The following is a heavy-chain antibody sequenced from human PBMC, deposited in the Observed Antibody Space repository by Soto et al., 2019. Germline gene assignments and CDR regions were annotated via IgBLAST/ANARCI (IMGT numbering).Heavy chain of an antibody. Sequence: GGSLRLSCAASGFTFSDHWMHWARQAPGEGLMCVARVNGDGTATSYADSVKGRFTISRDNAKNTLYLEMHSLRVDDTAVYYCARGWLEWLSRQPPSDNWGQGTVVTVSS. J-gene: IGHJ1*01. CDR2: VNGDGTAT. CDR3: ARGWLEWLSRQPPSDN. CDR1: GFTFSDHW. V-gene: IGHV3-74*01. D-gene: IGHD3-3*01.